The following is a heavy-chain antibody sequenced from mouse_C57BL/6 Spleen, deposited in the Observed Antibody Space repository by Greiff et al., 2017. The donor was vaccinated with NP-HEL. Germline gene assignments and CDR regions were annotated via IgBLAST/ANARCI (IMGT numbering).Heavy chain of an antibody. V-gene: IGHV1-52*01. Sequence: QVQLQQPGAELVRPGSSVKLSCKASGYTFTSYWMHWVKQRPIQGLEWIGNIDPSDSATHYTQKFKDKATLTVEKSSSTAYRQLSSLTSEDSAVYYCARYGSSYGYFDVWGTGTTVTVSS. D-gene: IGHD1-1*01. CDR2: IDPSDSAT. CDR3: ARYGSSYGYFDV. J-gene: IGHJ1*03. CDR1: GYTFTSYW.